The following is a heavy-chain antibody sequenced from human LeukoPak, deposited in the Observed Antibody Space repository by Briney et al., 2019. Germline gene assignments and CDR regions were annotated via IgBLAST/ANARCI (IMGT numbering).Heavy chain of an antibody. CDR1: GGTFSSSA. D-gene: IGHD5-18*01. J-gene: IGHJ6*02. CDR2: IIPVLNIT. CDR3: AKDQGLTAPPPYGLDV. V-gene: IGHV1-69*04. Sequence: SVKASCKTSGGTFSSSAITWVRQSPGQGLEWMGRIIPVLNITTYAQKFQGRVTITADTSTSTVYMELSSLRSEETAVYYCAKDQGLTAPPPYGLDVWGQGTTVIVTS.